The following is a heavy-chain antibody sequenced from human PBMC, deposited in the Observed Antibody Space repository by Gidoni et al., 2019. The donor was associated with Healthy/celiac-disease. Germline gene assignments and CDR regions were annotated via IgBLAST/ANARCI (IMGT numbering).Heavy chain of an antibody. CDR3: ARDPRGVARINWFDP. Sequence: QVQLVQSGAEVKEPGSSAKVSCKASGGTFSSYAISWVRQAPGQGLEWMGGITPSVGTANYAQKFQGSVTITADKSTSTAYMELSSRRSEDTAVYYCARDPRGVARINWFDPWGQGTLVTVSS. CDR1: GGTFSSYA. V-gene: IGHV1-69*06. J-gene: IGHJ5*02. D-gene: IGHD5-12*01. CDR2: ITPSVGTA.